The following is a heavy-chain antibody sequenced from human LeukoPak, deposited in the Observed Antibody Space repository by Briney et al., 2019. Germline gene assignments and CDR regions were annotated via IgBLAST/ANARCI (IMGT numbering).Heavy chain of an antibody. V-gene: IGHV4-39*07. D-gene: IGHD3-9*01. CDR3: ARAVGYFDWLPLFDY. CDR1: GGSISTSNYY. Sequence: SETLSLTCTVSGGSISTSNYYWGWIRQPPGKGLEWIGNIFYSGSTYYSPSLKSRVTISLDTSRNQFSLKLSSVTAADTAVYYCARAVGYFDWLPLFDYWGQGTLATVSS. J-gene: IGHJ4*02. CDR2: IFYSGST.